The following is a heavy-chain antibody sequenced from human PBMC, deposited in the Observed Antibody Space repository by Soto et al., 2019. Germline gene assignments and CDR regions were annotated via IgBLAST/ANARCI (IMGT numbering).Heavy chain of an antibody. V-gene: IGHV3-7*03. CDR2: INQDGGGT. J-gene: IGHJ4*02. Sequence: LMXFCVSSGFTFITSFMGWVRQAPGKGLEWVANINQDGGGTYYVDSVEGRFTISRDNAKDSLYLQMNSLRGEDTAVYYCARYFRGSGRYFFDYWGQGTLVTVSS. D-gene: IGHD6-19*01. CDR3: ARYFRGSGRYFFDY. CDR1: GFTFITSF.